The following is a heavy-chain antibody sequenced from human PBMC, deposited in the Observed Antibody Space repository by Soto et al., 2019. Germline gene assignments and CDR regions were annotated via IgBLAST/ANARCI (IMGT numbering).Heavy chain of an antibody. CDR1: GGTFSSYA. J-gene: IGHJ4*02. D-gene: IGHD3-22*01. CDR2: IIPIFGTA. CDR3: ASIDYDSSGYYYYFDY. V-gene: IGHV1-69*06. Sequence: SVKVSCKASGGTFSSYAISWVRQAPGQGLEWMGGIIPIFGTANYAQKFQGRVTITADKSTSTAYMELRSLRSDDTAVYYCASIDYDSSGYYYYFDYWGQGTLVTVS.